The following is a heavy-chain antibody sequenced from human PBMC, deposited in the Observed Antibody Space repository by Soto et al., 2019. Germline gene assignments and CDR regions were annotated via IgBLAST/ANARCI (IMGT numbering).Heavy chain of an antibody. V-gene: IGHV3-15*01. CDR1: GFSVTNAW. CDR2: IKAKFEGGTT. Sequence: EVLLVESGGGLAKPGESLRLSCAASGFSVTNAWMSWVHQAPGKGLEWVVQIKAKFEGGTTDSAAAVRGRLTFSIDDTCNTLFLQMDSLQSENAAVYFCTKVDVNQQLVFTWGRGALVSVSS. J-gene: IGHJ5*02. CDR3: TKVDVNQQLVFT. D-gene: IGHD6-6*01.